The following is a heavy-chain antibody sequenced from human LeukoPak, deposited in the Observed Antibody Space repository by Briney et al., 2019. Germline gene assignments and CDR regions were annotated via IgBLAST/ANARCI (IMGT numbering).Heavy chain of an antibody. CDR1: GGSISSSNW. V-gene: IGHV4-4*02. D-gene: IGHD6-13*01. CDR2: IYHSGST. Sequence: SETLSLTCAVSGGSISSSNWWSWVRQPPGKGLEWIGEIYHSGSTNYNPSLKSRVTMSVDKSKNQFSLKLSSVTAADTAVYYCARALSSWSYYFDYWGQGTLVTVSS. J-gene: IGHJ4*02. CDR3: ARALSSWSYYFDY.